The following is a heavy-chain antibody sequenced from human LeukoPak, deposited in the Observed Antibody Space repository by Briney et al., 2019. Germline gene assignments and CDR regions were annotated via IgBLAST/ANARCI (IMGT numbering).Heavy chain of an antibody. CDR1: GGSISSGGYY. CDR3: ARVYCSGASCYSGFDY. CDR2: IYYSGGT. J-gene: IGHJ4*02. V-gene: IGHV4-31*03. D-gene: IGHD2-15*01. Sequence: SQTLSLTCTVSGGSISSGGYYWSWIRQRPGKGLEWIGYIYYSGGTYYNPSLKSRVSLSVDTSENQFSLKLISVTAADTAVYYCARVYCSGASCYSGFDYRGQGTLVTVSS.